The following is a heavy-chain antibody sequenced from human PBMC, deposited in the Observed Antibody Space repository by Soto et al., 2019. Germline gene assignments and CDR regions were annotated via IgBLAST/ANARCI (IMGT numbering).Heavy chain of an antibody. CDR2: MNPNSGNT. J-gene: IGHJ6*02. V-gene: IGHV1-8*01. CDR1: GYTFTSYD. CDR3: ARAGGGYYDSSGYYYRYYYYGMDV. Sequence: ASVKVSCKASGYTFTSYDINWVRQATGQGLEWMGWMNPNSGNTGYAQKFQGRVTMTRNTSISTAYMELRSLRSDDTAVYYCARAGGGYYDSSGYYYRYYYYGMDVWGQGTTVTVSS. D-gene: IGHD3-22*01.